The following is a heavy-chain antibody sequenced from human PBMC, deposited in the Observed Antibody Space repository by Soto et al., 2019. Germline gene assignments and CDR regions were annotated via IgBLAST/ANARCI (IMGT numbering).Heavy chain of an antibody. CDR2: ISGTTDRT. J-gene: IGHJ1*01. V-gene: IGHV3-23*02. D-gene: IGHD5-12*01. Sequence: EVQVLESGGGLVQPGGSLRLSCAASGFTIRNYAMSWVRQAPGKALEWVAGISGTTDRTYYGDSVEGRFTIFKDTSKYTLYLEMNILIAEDTAIYRCEGSWTWGQGTLVTVSS. CDR3: EGSWT. CDR1: GFTIRNYA.